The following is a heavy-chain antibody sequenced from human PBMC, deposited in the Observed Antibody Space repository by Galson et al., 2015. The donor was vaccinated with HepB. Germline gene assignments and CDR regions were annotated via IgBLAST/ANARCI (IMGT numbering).Heavy chain of an antibody. Sequence: CAISGDSVSTNSGAWNWIRQSPSRGLEWLGRTLYRSKWFKDYALFVKSRITINPDTSKNQFSLQLSSVTPEDTAVYYCATQYFDYWGQGILVTVSS. V-gene: IGHV6-1*01. J-gene: IGHJ4*02. CDR2: TLYRSKWFK. CDR3: ATQYFDY. CDR1: GDSVSTNSGA.